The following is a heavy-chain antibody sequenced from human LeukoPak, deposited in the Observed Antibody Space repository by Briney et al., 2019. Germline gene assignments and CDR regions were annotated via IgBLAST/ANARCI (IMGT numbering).Heavy chain of an antibody. J-gene: IGHJ3*02. D-gene: IGHD7-27*01. Sequence: GASVKVSCKASGYTFTSYGISWVRQAPGQGLEWMGWISAYNGNTNYAQKLQGRVTMTTDTSTSTAYMGLRSLRSDDTAVYYCARDPALLGLGANWGSSPAFDIWGQGTMVTVSS. CDR1: GYTFTSYG. V-gene: IGHV1-18*01. CDR2: ISAYNGNT. CDR3: ARDPALLGLGANWGSSPAFDI.